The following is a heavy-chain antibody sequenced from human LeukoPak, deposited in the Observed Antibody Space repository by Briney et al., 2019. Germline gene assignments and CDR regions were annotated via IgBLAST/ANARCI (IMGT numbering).Heavy chain of an antibody. V-gene: IGHV4-39*02. CDR2: IHYSGKT. Sequence: SETLSLTCSVTGGSISRSSYYWGWIRQPPGEGPEWIGNIHYSGKTYYNPSLKSRVTISIDTSKNQFSLKLSSVTAADTAVYSCAKVGGLAVAGTDNWMDPWGQGTLVTVSS. D-gene: IGHD6-19*01. CDR3: AKVGGLAVAGTDNWMDP. J-gene: IGHJ5*02. CDR1: GGSISRSSYY.